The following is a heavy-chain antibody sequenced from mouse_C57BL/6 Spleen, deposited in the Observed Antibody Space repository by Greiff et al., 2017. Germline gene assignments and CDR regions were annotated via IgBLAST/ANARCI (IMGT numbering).Heavy chain of an antibody. CDR3: ARSRVGGFAY. Sequence: QVQLQQPGAELVMPGASVKLSCKASGYTFTSYWMHWVKQRPGQGLEWIGEIDPSDSYTNYNQKFKGKSTLTVDKSSSTAYMQLSSLTSEDSAVYYCARSRVGGFAYWGQGTLVTVSA. D-gene: IGHD1-1*01. V-gene: IGHV1-69*01. CDR2: IDPSDSYT. J-gene: IGHJ3*01. CDR1: GYTFTSYW.